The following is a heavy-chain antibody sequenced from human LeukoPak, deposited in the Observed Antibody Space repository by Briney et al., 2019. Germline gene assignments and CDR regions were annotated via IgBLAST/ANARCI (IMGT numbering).Heavy chain of an antibody. D-gene: IGHD3-3*01. CDR3: ARGITIFGVVISNDY. Sequence: ASVKVSCKASGYTFTSYAMNWVRQAPGQGLEWMGWINTNTGNPTYAQGFTGRFVFSLDTSVSTAYLQISSLKAEDTAVYYCARGITIFGVVISNDYWGQGTLVTVSS. J-gene: IGHJ4*02. CDR2: INTNTGNP. V-gene: IGHV7-4-1*02. CDR1: GYTFTSYA.